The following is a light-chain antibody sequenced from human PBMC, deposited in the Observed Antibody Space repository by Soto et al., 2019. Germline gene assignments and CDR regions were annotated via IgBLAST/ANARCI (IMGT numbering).Light chain of an antibody. CDR3: QQYNSYSPWT. V-gene: IGKV1-5*01. Sequence: DIQMTQSPSTLSASLGDRVTITCRASQSISSWLAWYQQKPGKAPKLLIYDASSLESGAPSRFSGSGSGTEFTLTISSLQPDDFATYYCQQYNSYSPWTFGQGTKVDIK. J-gene: IGKJ1*01. CDR1: QSISSW. CDR2: DAS.